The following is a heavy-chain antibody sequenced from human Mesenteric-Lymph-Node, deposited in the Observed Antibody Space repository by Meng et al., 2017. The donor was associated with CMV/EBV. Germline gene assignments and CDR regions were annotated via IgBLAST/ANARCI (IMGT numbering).Heavy chain of an antibody. J-gene: IGHJ5*02. CDR3: ARGTAAGGFNNWFDP. V-gene: IGHV4-34*01. CDR1: GGSLSGYY. D-gene: IGHD6-13*01. Sequence: YGGSLSGYYWSWIRQPPGKGLEWIGEINHSGSTNDNPSLASRVTISVDTSKNQFSLKVTSVTAADTAVYYCARGTAAGGFNNWFDPWGQGTLVTVSS. CDR2: INHSGST.